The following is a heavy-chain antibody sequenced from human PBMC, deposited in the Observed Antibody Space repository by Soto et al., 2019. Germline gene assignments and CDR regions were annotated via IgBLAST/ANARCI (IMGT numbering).Heavy chain of an antibody. CDR2: ISYDGSNK. V-gene: IGHV3-30-3*01. Sequence: GGSLRLSCAASGFTFSSYAIHWVRQAPGKGLEWVAVISYDGSNKYYADSVKGRFTISRDNSKNTLYLQMNSLRAEDTAVYYCARDLGYCSGGSCYGMDVWGQGTTVTVSS. CDR3: ARDLGYCSGGSCYGMDV. CDR1: GFTFSSYA. J-gene: IGHJ6*02. D-gene: IGHD2-15*01.